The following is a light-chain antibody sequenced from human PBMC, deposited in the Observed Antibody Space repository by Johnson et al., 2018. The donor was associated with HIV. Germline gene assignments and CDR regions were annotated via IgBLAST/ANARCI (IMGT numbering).Light chain of an antibody. Sequence: QSVLTQSPSVSAAPGQKVTISCSGSSSNIGNNYVSWYQQLPGTAPKLLIYDNNKRPSGIPDRFSGSKSGTSATLVITRLQTGDEADYHCATWDSSLSVYVFGTGTKVTVL. CDR2: DNN. J-gene: IGLJ1*01. CDR3: ATWDSSLSVYV. V-gene: IGLV1-51*01. CDR1: SSNIGNNY.